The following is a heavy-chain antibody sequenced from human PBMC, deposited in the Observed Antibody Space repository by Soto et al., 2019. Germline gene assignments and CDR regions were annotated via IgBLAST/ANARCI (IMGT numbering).Heavy chain of an antibody. V-gene: IGHV4-59*06. CDR3: ARTLLYSSGWYPDS. J-gene: IGHJ4*02. D-gene: IGHD6-19*01. Sequence: PSETLSLTCTVSGGSISSYYWSWIRQHPGKGLEWIGYIFYSGSTYYNPSLKSRVTISVDTSKIQFSLKLSSVTAADTAVYYCARTLLYSSGWYPDSWGQGTLVTVSS. CDR2: IFYSGST. CDR1: GGSISSYY.